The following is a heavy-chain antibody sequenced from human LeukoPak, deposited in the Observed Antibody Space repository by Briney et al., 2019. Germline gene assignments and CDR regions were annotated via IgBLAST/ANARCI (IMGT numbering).Heavy chain of an antibody. V-gene: IGHV3-48*03. J-gene: IGHJ4*02. CDR3: ARGRTGSYYSDY. D-gene: IGHD3/OR15-3a*01. Sequence: GGSLRLSCAASGFTISIYEMNWVRQAPGKGLEWVSYISSSSTIYYADSVKGRFTISRDNAKNSLYLQMNSLRVEDTAVYYCARGRTGSYYSDYWGQGTLVTVSS. CDR1: GFTISIYE. CDR2: ISSSSTI.